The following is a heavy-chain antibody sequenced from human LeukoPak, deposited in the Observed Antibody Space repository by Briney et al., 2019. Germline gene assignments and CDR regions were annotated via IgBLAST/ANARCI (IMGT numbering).Heavy chain of an antibody. CDR3: TRAVAGHPD. D-gene: IGHD6-19*01. V-gene: IGHV4-34*01. CDR1: GVPFSNYY. CDR2: INHSGYT. Sequence: SETLSLTCAVSGVPFSNYYWSWVRQSPRQGLERIGEINHSGYTNYNPSLKSRVTMSIDTSKNQFSPMLTSVTAADTGVYYCTRAVAGHPDWGQGTLVTVSS. J-gene: IGHJ4*02.